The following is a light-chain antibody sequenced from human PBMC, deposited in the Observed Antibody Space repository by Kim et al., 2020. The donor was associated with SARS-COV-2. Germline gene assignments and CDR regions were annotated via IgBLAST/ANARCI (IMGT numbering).Light chain of an antibody. CDR1: QSILYSFNDKNY. CDR3: QQYYSSPFT. V-gene: IGKV4-1*01. CDR2: WAS. J-gene: IGKJ3*01. Sequence: DIVMTQSPGSLAVSLGERATINCRSSQSILYSFNDKNYLAWYQQKPGQPPKLLIYWASTRQSGVPDRFSGSGSGTGTDFTLTITSLQAEDVAVYYCQQYYSSPFTFGPGTKVDIK.